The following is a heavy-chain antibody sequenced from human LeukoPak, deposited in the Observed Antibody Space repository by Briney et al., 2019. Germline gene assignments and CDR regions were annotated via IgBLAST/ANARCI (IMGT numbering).Heavy chain of an antibody. J-gene: IGHJ4*02. CDR1: GYTFTSYY. V-gene: IGHV1-46*01. Sequence: ASVKVSCKASGYTFTSYYMHWVRQAPGQGLEWMGIINPSGGSTSYAQKFQGRVTMTRDTSTSTVYMELSSLGSEDTAVHYCARDRDTYYDILTGYSSYYFDYWGQGTLVTVSS. D-gene: IGHD3-9*01. CDR2: INPSGGST. CDR3: ARDRDTYYDILTGYSSYYFDY.